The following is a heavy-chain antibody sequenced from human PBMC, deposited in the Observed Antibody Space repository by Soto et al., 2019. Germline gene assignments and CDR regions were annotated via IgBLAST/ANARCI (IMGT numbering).Heavy chain of an antibody. CDR1: GFTFSNAW. CDR2: IKSKTDGGTI. Sequence: EVQLVESGGGLVKPGESLRLSCAASGFTFSNAWMNWVRQAPGKGLEWVGLIKSKTDGGTIDYPAPVKGRFIISRDDPRTRLYPQMNSHNTGDTAVSYCTSDHTRGPDYWGQGTLVTVSS. J-gene: IGHJ4*02. D-gene: IGHD5-12*01. CDR3: TSDHTRGPDY. V-gene: IGHV3-15*01.